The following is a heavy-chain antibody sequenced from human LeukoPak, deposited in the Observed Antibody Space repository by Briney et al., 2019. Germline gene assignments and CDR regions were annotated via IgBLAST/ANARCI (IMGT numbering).Heavy chain of an antibody. CDR2: ISYDGSNK. Sequence: GGSLRLSCAASGFTFSSYAMHWVRQAPGKGLEWVAVISYDGSNKYYADSVKGRFTISRDNSKNTLYLQMNSLRAEDTAVYYCARDCSNGVCFWDWGQGTTVTVSS. CDR3: ARDCSNGVCFWD. D-gene: IGHD2-8*01. V-gene: IGHV3-30-3*01. J-gene: IGHJ6*02. CDR1: GFTFSSYA.